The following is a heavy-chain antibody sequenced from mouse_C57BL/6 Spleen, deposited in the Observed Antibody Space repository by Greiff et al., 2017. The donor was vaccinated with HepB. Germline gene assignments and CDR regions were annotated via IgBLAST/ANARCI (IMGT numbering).Heavy chain of an antibody. D-gene: IGHD1-1*01. V-gene: IGHV5-4*01. CDR2: ISDGGSYT. CDR1: GFTFSSYA. CDR3: AREEICLRGHWYFDV. Sequence: EVMLVESGGGLVKPGGSLKLSCAASGFTFSSYAMSWVRQTPEKRLEWVATISDGGSYTYYPDNVKGRFTISRDNAKNNLYLQMSHLKSEDTAMYYCAREEICLRGHWYFDVWGTGTTVTVSS. J-gene: IGHJ1*03.